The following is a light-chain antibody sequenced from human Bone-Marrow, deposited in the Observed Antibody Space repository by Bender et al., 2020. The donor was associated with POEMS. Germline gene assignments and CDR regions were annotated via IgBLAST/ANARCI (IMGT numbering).Light chain of an antibody. CDR3: SSYTTTTIVV. CDR1: NIGSKS. J-gene: IGLJ2*01. V-gene: IGLV3-21*02. Sequence: SYVLTLPPSVSVAPGQTARITCGGNNIGSKSVHWYQQKPGQAPVLVVYDDSDRPSGVSNRFSGSKSGNTASLTISGLQAEDEADYYCSSYTTTTIVVFGTGTKLTVL. CDR2: DDS.